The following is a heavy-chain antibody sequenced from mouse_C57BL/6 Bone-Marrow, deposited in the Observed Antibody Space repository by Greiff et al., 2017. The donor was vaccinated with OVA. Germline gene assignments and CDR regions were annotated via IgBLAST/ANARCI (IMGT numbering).Heavy chain of an antibody. D-gene: IGHD1-1*01. CDR3: ATLYYYGSKY. V-gene: IGHV1-82*01. CDR2: IYPGDGDT. J-gene: IGHJ2*01. CDR1: GYAFSSSW. Sequence: VKLQQSGPELVKPGASVKISCKASGYAFSSSWMNWVKQRPGKGLEWIGRIYPGDGDTNYNGKFKGKATLTADKSSSTAYMQLSSLTSEDSAVYFCATLYYYGSKYWGQGTTLTVSS.